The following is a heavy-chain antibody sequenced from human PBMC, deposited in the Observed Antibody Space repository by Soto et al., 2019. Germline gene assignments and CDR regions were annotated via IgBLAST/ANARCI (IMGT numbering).Heavy chain of an antibody. J-gene: IGHJ4*02. D-gene: IGHD1-7*01. CDR2: IKSKTDGGTT. CDR1: GFTFSNAW. CDR3: TAAGDPINGNYDY. Sequence: GGSLRLSCAASGFTFSNAWMSWVRQAPGKGLEWVGRIKSKTDGGTTDYAAPVKGRFTISRDDSKNTLYLQMNSLKTEDTAVYYCTAAGDPINGNYDYWGQGTLVTVSS. V-gene: IGHV3-15*01.